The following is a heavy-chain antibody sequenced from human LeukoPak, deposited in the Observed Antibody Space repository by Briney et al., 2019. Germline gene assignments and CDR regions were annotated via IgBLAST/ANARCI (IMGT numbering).Heavy chain of an antibody. CDR2: IYPGDSET. CDR1: GSSFSSYW. D-gene: IGHD4-17*01. J-gene: IGHJ4*02. V-gene: IGHV5-51*01. CDR3: ARPGRATVTRLDY. Sequence: PGESLQISCQGSGSSFSSYWIGWVRQLPGKGLEWMGIIYPGDSETRYSPSFQGQVTISADKSISTAFLQWSSLKASDTAMYYCARPGRATVTRLDYWGQGTLVTVTS.